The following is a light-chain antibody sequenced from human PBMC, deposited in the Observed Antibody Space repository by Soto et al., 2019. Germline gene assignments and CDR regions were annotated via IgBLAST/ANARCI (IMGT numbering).Light chain of an antibody. CDR2: GAS. Sequence: IQMTQSPSSLSASVGDRVTITGRTSQIINDYLNWYQQKPGKAPTILIYGASNVQSGVPSRCSGGGSGPAFSLTINKLQPEDFATYYCQQSYSLLPNTFGQGTRLEIK. CDR3: QQSYSLLPNT. V-gene: IGKV1-39*01. CDR1: QIINDY. J-gene: IGKJ5*01.